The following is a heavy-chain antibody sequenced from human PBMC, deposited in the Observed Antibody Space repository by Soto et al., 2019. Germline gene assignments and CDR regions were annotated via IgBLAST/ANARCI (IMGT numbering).Heavy chain of an antibody. V-gene: IGHV1-46*03. J-gene: IGHJ6*02. Sequence: ASVKVSCKSSGYTFPSFYMHWVRPAPGQGLERMGIINPSGGSTSYAQKSQSRVTMTRDPSTSTVYLELSSLRSEDTAVYYCARDHGSSWNYYYGLDCWGQGTMVTVSS. CDR3: ARDHGSSWNYYYGLDC. CDR2: INPSGGST. CDR1: GYTFPSFY. D-gene: IGHD6-13*01.